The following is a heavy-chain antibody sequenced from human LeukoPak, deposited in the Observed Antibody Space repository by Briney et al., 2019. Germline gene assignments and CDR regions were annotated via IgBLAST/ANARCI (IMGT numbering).Heavy chain of an antibody. V-gene: IGHV3-30-3*01. D-gene: IGHD4/OR15-4a*01. CDR1: GFTFGKYW. J-gene: IGHJ4*02. Sequence: PGGSLRLSCVASGFTFGKYWMSWVRQAPGKGLEWVAVISYDGSNKYYADSVKGRFTISRDNSKNTLYLQMNSLRAEDTAVYYCARGPPSIETMAGTEFDYWGQGTLVTVSS. CDR2: ISYDGSNK. CDR3: ARGPPSIETMAGTEFDY.